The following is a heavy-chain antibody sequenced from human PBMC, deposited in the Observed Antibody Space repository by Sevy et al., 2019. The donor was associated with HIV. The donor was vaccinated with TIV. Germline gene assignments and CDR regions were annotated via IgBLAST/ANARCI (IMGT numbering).Heavy chain of an antibody. D-gene: IGHD5-18*01. V-gene: IGHV3-49*04. CDR2: MRSKPFAGTT. J-gene: IGHJ4*02. CDR1: GFTLGDYA. CDR3: IRGRLLGYTAMVPDY. Sequence: GGSLRLSCTTSGFTLGDYAMNWVRQAPGKGLEWVGFMRSKPFAGTTEYAASVKGRFTISTDDSEASAHLQMNSLRTEYTGVYYCIRGRLLGYTAMVPDYWGQGTLVTVSS.